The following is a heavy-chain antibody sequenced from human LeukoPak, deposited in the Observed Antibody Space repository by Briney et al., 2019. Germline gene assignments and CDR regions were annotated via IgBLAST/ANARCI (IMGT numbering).Heavy chain of an antibody. Sequence: GGSLRLSCAASGFTFSTYSMNWVRQAPGKGLEWVSYISGTSNTIYYADSVKGRFTISRDNAKNSLYLQVNSLRAEDTAIYYCARDLGSYSSGWYMGFDYWGQGTLVTVSS. CDR2: ISGTSNTI. D-gene: IGHD6-19*01. V-gene: IGHV3-48*01. CDR1: GFTFSTYS. J-gene: IGHJ4*02. CDR3: ARDLGSYSSGWYMGFDY.